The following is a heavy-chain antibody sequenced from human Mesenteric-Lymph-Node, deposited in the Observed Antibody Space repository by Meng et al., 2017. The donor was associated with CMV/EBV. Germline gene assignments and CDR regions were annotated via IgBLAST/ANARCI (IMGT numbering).Heavy chain of an antibody. Sequence: GGSLRLSCAASGFTFSHYYMSWIRQAPGKGLEWVSYISGSGSTIKYADSVKGRFTISRDNSKNTLYLQMNSLNVEDTAVYYCAKVESLRPNLYFDYWGQGALVTVSS. CDR1: GFTFSHYY. J-gene: IGHJ4*02. V-gene: IGHV3-11*01. D-gene: IGHD3-3*01. CDR2: ISGSGSTI. CDR3: AKVESLRPNLYFDY.